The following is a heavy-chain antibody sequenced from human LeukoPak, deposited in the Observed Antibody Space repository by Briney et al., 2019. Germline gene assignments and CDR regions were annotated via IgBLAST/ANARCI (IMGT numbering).Heavy chain of an antibody. J-gene: IGHJ6*03. CDR3: ARGPSVGYYYMDV. V-gene: IGHV3-21*01. Sequence: GGSLRLSCAASGFTFSSYSMNWVRQAPGKGLEWVSSISSSSSYIYYADSVKGRFTISRDNAKNSLYLQMNSLRAEDTAVYYCARGPSVGYYYMDVWGKGTTVTVSS. CDR1: GFTFSSYS. CDR2: ISSSSSYI. D-gene: IGHD4-23*01.